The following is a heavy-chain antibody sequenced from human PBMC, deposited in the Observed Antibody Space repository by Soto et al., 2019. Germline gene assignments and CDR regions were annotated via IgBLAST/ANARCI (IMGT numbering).Heavy chain of an antibody. CDR3: ARVGGFGATTIDY. V-gene: IGHV4-30-4*01. Sequence: QVQLQESGPGLVKPSRTLSLTCTVSGGSISSGDYYWSWIRQPPGKGLEWIGYIYYSGSTYYNPYLKSRVTISVDTSKNQFSLKLSSVTAADTAVYYCARVGGFGATTIDYWGQGTLVTVSS. J-gene: IGHJ4*02. D-gene: IGHD3-10*01. CDR1: GGSISSGDYY. CDR2: IYYSGST.